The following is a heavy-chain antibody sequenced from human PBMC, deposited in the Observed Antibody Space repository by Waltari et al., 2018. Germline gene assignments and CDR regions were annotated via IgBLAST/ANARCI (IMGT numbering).Heavy chain of an antibody. CDR1: GHTLTELS. CDR3: ATESPSVTVGFDF. V-gene: IGHV1-24*01. J-gene: IGHJ4*02. CDR2: FGPEENEA. D-gene: IGHD1-26*01. Sequence: QVHLEQSGAEVKKPGASVKVSCKLSGHTLTELSIHWVRQAPGKGLEWMGGFGPEENEALYAQTFQGRVTITEDTSIETAYMELSSLRSDDTALYYCATESPSVTVGFDFWGQGTLVTVSS.